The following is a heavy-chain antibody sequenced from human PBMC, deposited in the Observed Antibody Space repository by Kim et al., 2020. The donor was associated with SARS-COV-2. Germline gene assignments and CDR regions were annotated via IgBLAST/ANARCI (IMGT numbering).Heavy chain of an antibody. D-gene: IGHD1-26*01. CDR2: ISGSGGST. V-gene: IGHV3-23*01. J-gene: IGHJ4*02. Sequence: GGSLRLSCAASGFTFSSYAMSWVRQAPGKGLEWVSAISGSGGSTYYADSVKGRFTISRDNSKNTLYLQMNSLRAEDTAVYYCAKKGGYSGSAGGFDYWGQGTLVTVSS. CDR3: AKKGGYSGSAGGFDY. CDR1: GFTFSSYA.